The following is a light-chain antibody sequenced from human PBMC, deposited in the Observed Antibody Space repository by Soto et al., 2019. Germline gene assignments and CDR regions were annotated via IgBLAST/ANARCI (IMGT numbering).Light chain of an antibody. CDR1: QSVSSN. CDR2: GAS. Sequence: EIVMTQSPANLSVSPGERATLSCRASQSVSSNLAWYQQKPGQAPRLLIYGASTRATGIPAMFSGSGSGTEFTLTISILQAEDFEVYYCQQYNNWPITWTFGQGTKVEIK. CDR3: QQYNNWPITWT. J-gene: IGKJ1*01. V-gene: IGKV3-15*01.